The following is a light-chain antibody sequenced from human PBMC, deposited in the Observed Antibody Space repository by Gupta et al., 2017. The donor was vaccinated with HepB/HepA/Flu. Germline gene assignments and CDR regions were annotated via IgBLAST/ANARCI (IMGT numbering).Light chain of an antibody. J-gene: IGLJ2*01. Sequence: SYELTQAPSVSVSPGQTASITCSGDKLGDKYACWYQQKPGQSPVLVIYQDSKRPAGSPERFSGSNSGNTATLTISGTQARDEADYYCQAWDSSTVVVFGGGTKLTVL. CDR2: QDS. V-gene: IGLV3-1*01. CDR1: KLGDKY. CDR3: QAWDSSTVVV.